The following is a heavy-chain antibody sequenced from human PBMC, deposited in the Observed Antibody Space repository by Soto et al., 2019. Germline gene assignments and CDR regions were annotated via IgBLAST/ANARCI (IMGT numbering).Heavy chain of an antibody. D-gene: IGHD6-19*01. V-gene: IGHV1-8*01. Sequence: QVQLVQSGAEVKKPGASVKVSCKASGYTFTSYDINWVRQATGQGLEWMGWMNPNSGNTGYARKFQGRVTMTRNTSISTAYMELRSLRSEHTAAYYCARDISGWYLAFEIWGQGTMVTVSS. J-gene: IGHJ3*02. CDR2: MNPNSGNT. CDR1: GYTFTSYD. CDR3: ARDISGWYLAFEI.